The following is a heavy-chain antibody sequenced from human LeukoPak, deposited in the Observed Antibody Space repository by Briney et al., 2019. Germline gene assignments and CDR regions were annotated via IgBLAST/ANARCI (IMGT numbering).Heavy chain of an antibody. D-gene: IGHD3-9*01. CDR3: ARGRGVSGLRYFDWLLRDAFDI. V-gene: IGHV4-39*01. CDR1: GGSISSSSYY. Sequence: PSETLSLTCTASGGSISSSSYYWGWIRQPPGKGLEWIGSIYYSGSTYYNPSLKSRVTISVDTSKNQFSLKLSSVTAADTAVYYCARGRGVSGLRYFDWLLRDAFDIWGQGTMVTVSS. CDR2: IYYSGST. J-gene: IGHJ3*02.